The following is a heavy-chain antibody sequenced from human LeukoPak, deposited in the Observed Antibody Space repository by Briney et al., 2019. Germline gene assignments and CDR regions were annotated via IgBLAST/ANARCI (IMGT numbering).Heavy chain of an antibody. CDR2: ISWYSGSI. J-gene: IGHJ3*02. Sequence: PGRSLRLSCAASGFTFDDYAMLWLRQAPGKGLEWGSGISWYSGSIGYAASVKGRFTISRDNAKNSLYLQMNSLRAEDTALYYCAKGLGEHDAFDIWGQGTMVTVSS. CDR3: AKGLGEHDAFDI. CDR1: GFTFDDYA. D-gene: IGHD3-16*01. V-gene: IGHV3-9*01.